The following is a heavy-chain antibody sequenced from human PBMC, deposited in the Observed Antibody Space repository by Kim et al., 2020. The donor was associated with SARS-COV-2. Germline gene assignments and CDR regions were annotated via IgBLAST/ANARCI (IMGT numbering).Heavy chain of an antibody. CDR3: ASPHYVWGKFQDQNAGGAFDI. CDR2: IIPIFGTA. Sequence: SVKVSCKASGGTFSSYAISWVRQAPGQGLEWMGGIIPIFGTANYAQKFQGRVTITADESTSTAYMELSSLRSEDTAVYYCASPHYVWGKFQDQNAGGAFDIWGQGTMVTVSS. V-gene: IGHV1-69*13. J-gene: IGHJ3*02. D-gene: IGHD3-16*01. CDR1: GGTFSSYA.